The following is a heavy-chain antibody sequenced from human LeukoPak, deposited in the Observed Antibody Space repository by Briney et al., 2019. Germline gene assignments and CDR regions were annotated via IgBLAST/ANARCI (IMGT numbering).Heavy chain of an antibody. D-gene: IGHD6-13*01. CDR2: IYHSGST. CDR1: GGSISSSNW. J-gene: IGHJ6*02. V-gene: IGHV4-4*02. Sequence: PSGTLSLTCAVSGGSISSSNWWSWVRQPPVKGLEWIGEIYHSGSTNYNPSLKSRVTISVDKSKNQFSLKLSSVTAADTAVYYCARVSAAFYYYYGMDVWGQGTTVTVSS. CDR3: ARVSAAFYYYYGMDV.